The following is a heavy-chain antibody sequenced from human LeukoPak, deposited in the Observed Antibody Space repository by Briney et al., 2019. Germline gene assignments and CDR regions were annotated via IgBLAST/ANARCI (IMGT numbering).Heavy chain of an antibody. CDR3: AKGGCRGTCNPLAY. V-gene: IGHV3-23*01. J-gene: IGHJ4*02. D-gene: IGHD2-15*01. Sequence: GGSLRLSCAASGFTFSGSGMSWVRQAPGKGLEWISSSGDSDGSTYYADSLTGRFTISRDNSKNTLYLQMNNLRAEDTAVYYCAKGGCRGTCNPLAYWGQGALVTVSP. CDR2: SGDSDGST. CDR1: GFTFSGSG.